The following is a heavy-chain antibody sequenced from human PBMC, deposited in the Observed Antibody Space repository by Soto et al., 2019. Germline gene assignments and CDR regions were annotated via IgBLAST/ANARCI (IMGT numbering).Heavy chain of an antibody. CDR1: GGSIGGGDDY. CDR2: IFYSGST. D-gene: IGHD5-12*01. CDR3: ARYSGYEGLRFDP. Sequence: PSETLCVTCTVSGGSIGGGDDYWSWIRQPPGKGLEWIGYIFYSGSTYCNPSLKSRVSISVDTSKNQFSLKLSSVTAADTAVYYCARYSGYEGLRFDPWGQGTLVTVSS. V-gene: IGHV4-30-4*01. J-gene: IGHJ5*02.